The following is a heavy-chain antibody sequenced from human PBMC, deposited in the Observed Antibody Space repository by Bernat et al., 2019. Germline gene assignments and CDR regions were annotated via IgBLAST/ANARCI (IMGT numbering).Heavy chain of an antibody. CDR3: ARDRFLDSSSWFDP. CDR1: GYTFTGYY. Sequence: QVQLVQSGAEVNKPGASVKVSCKASGYTFTGYYMHWVRQAPGQGLEWMGWINPNSGGTNYAQNFQGRLTMTRDTSISTAYMELSRLRSDDTAVYYCARDRFLDSSSWFDPWGQGTLVTVSS. D-gene: IGHD6-6*01. V-gene: IGHV1-2*02. CDR2: INPNSGGT. J-gene: IGHJ5*02.